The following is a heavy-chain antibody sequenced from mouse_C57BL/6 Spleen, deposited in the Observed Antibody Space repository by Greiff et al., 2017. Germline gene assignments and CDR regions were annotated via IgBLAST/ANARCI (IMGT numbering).Heavy chain of an antibody. CDR2: IYPSGSET. CDR3: AITTVVGAGYFDV. Sequence: VQLQQPGAELVRPGSSVKLSCKASGYTFTSYWMDWVKQRPGQGLEWIGNIYPSGSETHYNQKFKDKATLTVDKSSSTAYVQLSSLTSEDSAVYYCAITTVVGAGYFDVWGTGTTVTVSS. D-gene: IGHD1-1*01. CDR1: GYTFTSYW. J-gene: IGHJ1*03. V-gene: IGHV1-61*01.